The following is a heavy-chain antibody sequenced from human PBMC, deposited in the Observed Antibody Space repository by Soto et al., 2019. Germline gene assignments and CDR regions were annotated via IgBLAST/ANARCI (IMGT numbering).Heavy chain of an antibody. CDR1: GFTFSSYA. CDR3: AKGALIQLWFPYFAY. Sequence: GGSLRLSWAGSGFTFSSYAMSWVRQAPGKGLEWVSAISGSGGSTYYADSVKGRFTISRDNSKNTLYLQMNSLRTEDTAVYYCAKGALIQLWFPYFAYWGQGTLVTVSS. D-gene: IGHD5-18*01. J-gene: IGHJ4*02. CDR2: ISGSGGST. V-gene: IGHV3-23*01.